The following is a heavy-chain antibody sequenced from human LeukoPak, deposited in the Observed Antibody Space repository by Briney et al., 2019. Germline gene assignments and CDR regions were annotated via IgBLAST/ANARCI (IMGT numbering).Heavy chain of an antibody. Sequence: PGGSLRLSCAASGFTFSDYNMNWVRQAPGKGLEWVSYITNGGSIIHHADSVKGRFTISRDNAKKTLYLQMNSLRAEDTAVYYCARSIGLTGGGVDVWGQGTTVTVSS. D-gene: IGHD3-9*01. J-gene: IGHJ6*02. CDR2: ITNGGSII. V-gene: IGHV3-11*01. CDR1: GFTFSDYN. CDR3: ARSIGLTGGGVDV.